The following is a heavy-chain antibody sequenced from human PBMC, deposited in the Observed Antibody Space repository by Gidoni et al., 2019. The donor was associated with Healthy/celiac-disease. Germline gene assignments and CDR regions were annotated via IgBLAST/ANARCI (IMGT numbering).Heavy chain of an antibody. CDR1: GGSISRYY. CDR3: ARAWYSSGWYWDY. CDR2: IYYSGST. D-gene: IGHD6-19*01. J-gene: IGHJ4*02. Sequence: QVQLQESGPGLVKPSETLSLTCSVSGGSISRYYWSWIRQPPGKGLEWIGYIYYSGSTNYNPSLKSRVTISVDTSKNQFSLKLSSVTAADTAVYYCARAWYSSGWYWDYWGQGTLVTVSS. V-gene: IGHV4-59*01.